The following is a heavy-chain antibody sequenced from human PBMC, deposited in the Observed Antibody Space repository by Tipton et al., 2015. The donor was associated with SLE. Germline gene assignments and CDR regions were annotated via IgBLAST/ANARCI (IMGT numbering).Heavy chain of an antibody. CDR1: GFTFSSYG. V-gene: IGHV3-33*01. J-gene: IGHJ4*02. Sequence: SLRLSCAASGFTFSSYGMHWVRQAPGKGLEWVAFIRFDGSNKYDADSVKGRFTISRDNSKNSLYLQMNSLRAEDTAVYYCARIGRDGYNLDYWGQGTLVTVSS. CDR2: IRFDGSNK. D-gene: IGHD5-24*01. CDR3: ARIGRDGYNLDY.